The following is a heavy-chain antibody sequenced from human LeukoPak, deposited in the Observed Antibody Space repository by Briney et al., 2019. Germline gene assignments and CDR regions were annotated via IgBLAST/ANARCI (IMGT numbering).Heavy chain of an antibody. CDR3: AKDILGTRTGGIDY. CDR2: ISSSSSYI. Sequence: GGSLRLSCAASGFTFSSYSMNWVRQAPGKGLEWVSSISSSSSYIYYADSVKGRFTISRDNAKNSLYLQMNSLRAEDMALYYCAKDILGTRTGGIDYWGQGTLVTVSS. D-gene: IGHD7-27*01. V-gene: IGHV3-21*04. J-gene: IGHJ4*02. CDR1: GFTFSSYS.